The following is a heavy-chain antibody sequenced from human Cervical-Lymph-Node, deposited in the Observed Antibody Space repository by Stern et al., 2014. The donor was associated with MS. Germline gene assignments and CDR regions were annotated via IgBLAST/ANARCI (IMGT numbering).Heavy chain of an antibody. CDR1: GFTFSTYW. Sequence: EMQLVESGGGLVQPGGSLRLSCAASGFTFSTYWMTWVRQAPGKGLEWVATIKPDGSEKYYVDSVKGRFTISRDNAKNSMYLQLNRLKAEETAMYYCARDVGDYWGHGTLVTVSS. D-gene: IGHD2-15*01. V-gene: IGHV3-7*01. J-gene: IGHJ4*01. CDR3: ARDVGDY. CDR2: IKPDGSEK.